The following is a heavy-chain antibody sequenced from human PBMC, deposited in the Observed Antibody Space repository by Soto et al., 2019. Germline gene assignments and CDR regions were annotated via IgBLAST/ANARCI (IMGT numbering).Heavy chain of an antibody. J-gene: IGHJ4*02. D-gene: IGHD6-13*01. CDR3: ARDHSSSWYLFDY. CDR1: GFTFSSYS. Sequence: PGGSLRXSXAASGFTFSSYSMKWVRQAPGKGLEWVSFISSSSSTIYYADSVKGRFTISRDNAKNSLYLQMNSLRAEDTAIYYCARDHSSSWYLFDYWGQGTLVTVSS. CDR2: ISSSSSTI. V-gene: IGHV3-48*01.